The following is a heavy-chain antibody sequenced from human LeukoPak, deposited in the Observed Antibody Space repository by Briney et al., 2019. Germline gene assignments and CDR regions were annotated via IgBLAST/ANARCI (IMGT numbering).Heavy chain of an antibody. Sequence: SETLSLTCTVSGGSIGSHYWNWIRQPPGKGLEWIGYVHSTGTTTYNPSLKSRVTISVDTSKNQFSLKLSSVTAADTAVYYCAGTTWGYWYSDLWGRGTLVTVSS. D-gene: IGHD7-27*01. CDR3: AGTTWGYWYSDL. J-gene: IGHJ2*01. V-gene: IGHV4-4*08. CDR1: GGSIGSHY. CDR2: VHSTGTT.